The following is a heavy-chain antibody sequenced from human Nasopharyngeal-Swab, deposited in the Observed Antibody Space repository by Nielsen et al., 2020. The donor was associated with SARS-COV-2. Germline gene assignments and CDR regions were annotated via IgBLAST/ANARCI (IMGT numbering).Heavy chain of an antibody. CDR1: GYTLTELS. J-gene: IGHJ5*02. CDR2: FDPEDGET. D-gene: IGHD2-2*01. Sequence: ASVKVSCKVSGYTLTELSMHWVRQAPGKGLEWMGGFDPEDGETIYAQKFQGRVTMTEDTSTDTAYMELSSLRSEDTAVYYCATSAPYCSSTSCSYWFDPWGQGTPVTASS. V-gene: IGHV1-24*01. CDR3: ATSAPYCSSTSCSYWFDP.